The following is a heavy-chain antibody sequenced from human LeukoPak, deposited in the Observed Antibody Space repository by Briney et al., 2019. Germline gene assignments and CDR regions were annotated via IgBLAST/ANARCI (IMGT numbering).Heavy chain of an antibody. CDR2: INPNSGGT. CDR1: GYTFTSYG. Sequence: ASVKVSCKASGYTFTSYGISWVRQAPGQGLEWMGWINPNSGGTNYAQKFQGRVTVTRDTSISTAYMELSRLRSDDTAVYYCARARMGIWFGEFGPGNNWFDPWGQGTLVTVSS. D-gene: IGHD3-10*01. V-gene: IGHV1-2*02. J-gene: IGHJ5*02. CDR3: ARARMGIWFGEFGPGNNWFDP.